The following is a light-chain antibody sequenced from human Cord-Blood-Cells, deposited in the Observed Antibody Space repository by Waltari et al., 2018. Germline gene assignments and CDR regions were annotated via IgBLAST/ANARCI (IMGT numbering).Light chain of an antibody. J-gene: IGKJ2*02. V-gene: IGKV2-28*01. CDR1: QSLLHSNGYND. CDR3: MQALQTPGT. CDR2: LGS. Sequence: DIVMTQSPLXLPXXXGXXXXXXXXXXQSLLHSNGYNDLDWYLQKPGQSPQLLFYLGSNRASGVPDRFSGSGSGTDFTLKISRVEAEDVGVYYCMQALQTPGTFGQGTKLEIK.